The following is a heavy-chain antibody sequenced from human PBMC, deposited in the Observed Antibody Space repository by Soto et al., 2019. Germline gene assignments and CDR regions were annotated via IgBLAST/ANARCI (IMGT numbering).Heavy chain of an antibody. CDR2: IYYSGST. V-gene: IGHV4-31*03. CDR1: GGSISSGGYY. J-gene: IGHJ3*02. D-gene: IGHD2-2*01. CDR3: ARGVVVVVPAAPSKAFDI. Sequence: PSETLSLTCTVSGGSISSGGYYWSWIRQHPGKGLEWIGYIYYSGSTHYNPSLKSRVTISVDTSKNQFSLKLSSVTAADTAVYYCARGVVVVVPAAPSKAFDIWGQGTMVTVSS.